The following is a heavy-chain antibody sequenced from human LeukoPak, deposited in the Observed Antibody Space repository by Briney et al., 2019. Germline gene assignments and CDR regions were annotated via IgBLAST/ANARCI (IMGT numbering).Heavy chain of an antibody. V-gene: IGHV3-30-3*01. CDR3: ARDYDSSNGY. D-gene: IGHD3-22*01. CDR1: GFTFSSYA. J-gene: IGHJ4*02. Sequence: GGSLRLSCAASGFTFSSYAMHWVRQAPGKGLEWVAVISYDGSNKYYADSVKGRFTISRDNSKNTLYLQMNSLRAEDTAVYYCARDYDSSNGYWGQGTLVTVSS. CDR2: ISYDGSNK.